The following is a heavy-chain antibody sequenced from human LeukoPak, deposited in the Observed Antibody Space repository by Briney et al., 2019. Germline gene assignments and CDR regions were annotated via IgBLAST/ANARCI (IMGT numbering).Heavy chain of an antibody. J-gene: IGHJ4*02. D-gene: IGHD3-9*01. CDR3: AKVRSDYYDILTGNYNPLFDY. CDR1: GFTFSSYW. Sequence: PGGSLRLSCAASGFTFSSYWMHWVRQAPGKGLEWVSAIRGSGGGTYYADSVKGRFTISRDNSKNTLYLQMNSLRAEDTAVYYCAKVRSDYYDILTGNYNPLFDYWGQGTLVTVSS. CDR2: IRGSGGGT. V-gene: IGHV3-23*01.